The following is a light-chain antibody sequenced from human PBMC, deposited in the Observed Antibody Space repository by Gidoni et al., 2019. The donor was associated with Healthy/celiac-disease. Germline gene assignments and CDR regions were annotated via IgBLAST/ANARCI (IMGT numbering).Light chain of an antibody. V-gene: IGKV1-5*01. CDR1: QSISSW. CDR3: QQYNSYSELT. J-gene: IGKJ4*01. Sequence: DIQMTQSASTLSASVGDRVTITCRASQSISSWLAWYQLKPGKAPKLLIYDASSLESGVPSRFSGSGSGTEFTLTISSLQPDDFATYYCQQYNSYSELTFGGGTKVEIK. CDR2: DAS.